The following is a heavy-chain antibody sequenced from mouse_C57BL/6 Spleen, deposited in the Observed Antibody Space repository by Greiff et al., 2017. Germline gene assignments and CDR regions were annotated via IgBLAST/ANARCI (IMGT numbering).Heavy chain of an antibody. V-gene: IGHV1-80*01. CDR1: GYAFSSYW. CDR2: IYPGDGAT. J-gene: IGHJ4*01. D-gene: IGHD2-4*01. Sequence: QVQLQQSGAELVKPGASVKISCKASGYAFSSYWMNWVKQRPGKGLEWIGQIYPGDGATNYNGKFKGKATLTADKSSSTAYMQLSSLTSEDSAVYFCAVYYDYPDYAMDYWGQGTSVTVSS. CDR3: AVYYDYPDYAMDY.